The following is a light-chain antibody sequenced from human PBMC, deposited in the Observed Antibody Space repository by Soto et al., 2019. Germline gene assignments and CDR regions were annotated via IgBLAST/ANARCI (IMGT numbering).Light chain of an antibody. Sequence: EIVLTQSPAALSFSPGERATLSCRASQSVSSYLAWYQQKPGQAPRLLIYDASTRATGIPARFSGSGSETDFTLTITSLEPEDFAVYYCQQRNNWPPITFGQGTRLEI. CDR3: QQRNNWPPIT. CDR2: DAS. J-gene: IGKJ5*01. V-gene: IGKV3-11*01. CDR1: QSVSSY.